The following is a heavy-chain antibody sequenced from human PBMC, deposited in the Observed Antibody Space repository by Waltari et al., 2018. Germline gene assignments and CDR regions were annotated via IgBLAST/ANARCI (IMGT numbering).Heavy chain of an antibody. D-gene: IGHD5-18*01. CDR1: GFTFSSYG. CDR3: AKDSDTAMAYFDY. Sequence: QVQLVESGGGVVQPGRSLRLSCAASGFTFSSYGMHWVRPAPGKGLEWVAVISYDGSNKYYADSVKGRFNISRDNSKNTLYLQMNSLRAEDTAVYYCAKDSDTAMAYFDYWGQGTLVTVSS. V-gene: IGHV3-30*18. CDR2: ISYDGSNK. J-gene: IGHJ4*02.